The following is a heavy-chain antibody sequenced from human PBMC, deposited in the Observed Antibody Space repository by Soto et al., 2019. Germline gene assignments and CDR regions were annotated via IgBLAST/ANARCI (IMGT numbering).Heavy chain of an antibody. CDR3: TKSADSAGWGGDF. D-gene: IGHD2-8*01. Sequence: EVQLVESGGGLVQPGGSLRLSCVASGFMFDTYAMNWVRQAPGQGLEWVSYISPGCDRIYYAETLKGRITISSDNARNDPSLKMNILSDEDTAVYYGTKSADSAGWGGDFCGQGTLVTVS. CDR1: GFMFDTYA. CDR2: ISPGCDRI. J-gene: IGHJ4*02. V-gene: IGHV3-48*02.